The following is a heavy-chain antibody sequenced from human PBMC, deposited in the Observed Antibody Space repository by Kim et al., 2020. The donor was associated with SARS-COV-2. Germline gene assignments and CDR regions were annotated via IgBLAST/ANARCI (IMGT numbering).Heavy chain of an antibody. D-gene: IGHD3-10*01. Sequence: GGSLRLSCAASGFTFSGSAMHWVRQASGKGLEWVGRIRSKANSYETAYAASVKGRFTISRDDSKNTAYLQMNSLKTEDTAVYYCTRGESPYYYGMDVWGQGTTVTVSS. V-gene: IGHV3-73*01. CDR1: GFTFSGSA. CDR2: IRSKANSYET. CDR3: TRGESPYYYGMDV. J-gene: IGHJ6*02.